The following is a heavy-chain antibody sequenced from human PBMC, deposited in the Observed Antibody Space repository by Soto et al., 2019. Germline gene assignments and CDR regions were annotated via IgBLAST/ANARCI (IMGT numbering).Heavy chain of an antibody. V-gene: IGHV4-38-2*01. CDR3: ARARWYDAFDV. D-gene: IGHD2-15*01. CDR2: IFHGGNT. Sequence: SETLSLTCAVSGLFISSGNYWGWIRKPPGKGLEWIGSIFHGGNTYYNPSLKSRVTISVDMSKNQFSLKLNSVTAADTAAYYCARARWYDAFDVWGQGTVVTVSS. J-gene: IGHJ3*01. CDR1: GLFISSGNY.